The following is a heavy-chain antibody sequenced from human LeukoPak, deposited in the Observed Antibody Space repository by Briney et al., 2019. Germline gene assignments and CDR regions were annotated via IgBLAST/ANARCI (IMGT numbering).Heavy chain of an antibody. CDR2: ISGSGGST. Sequence: QTGGSLRLSCAASGFTFSSYAMSWVRQAPGKALEWVSAISGSGGSTYYADSVKGRFTISRDNSKNTLYLQMNSLRAEDTAVYYCAKNVGRGVFYYFDYWGQGTLVTVSS. V-gene: IGHV3-23*01. J-gene: IGHJ4*02. CDR3: AKNVGRGVFYYFDY. D-gene: IGHD3-10*01. CDR1: GFTFSSYA.